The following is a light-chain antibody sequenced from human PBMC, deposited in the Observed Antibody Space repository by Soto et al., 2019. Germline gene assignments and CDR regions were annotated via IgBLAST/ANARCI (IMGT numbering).Light chain of an antibody. CDR2: KAS. J-gene: IGKJ1*01. Sequence: DIQMTQSPPTLSASVGDRVTITCRASQNINSWLAWYQQKPGKAPALLIYKASNLQSGVPSRFSGSGSGTEFTLTISSLQPDDFATYYCQQYESYWTFGQGTKVEIK. V-gene: IGKV1-5*03. CDR1: QNINSW. CDR3: QQYESYWT.